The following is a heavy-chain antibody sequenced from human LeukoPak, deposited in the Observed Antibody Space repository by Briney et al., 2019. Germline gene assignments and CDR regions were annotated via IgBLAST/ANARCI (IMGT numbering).Heavy chain of an antibody. Sequence: SETLSLTCTVSGGSISSSSYYWGWIRQPLGKGLEWIGSIYYSGSTYYNPSLKSRVTISVDTSKNQFSLKLSSVTAADTAVYYCARQVSEYQLLYYYYYYMDVWGKGTTVTVSS. CDR2: IYYSGST. V-gene: IGHV4-39*01. CDR1: GGSISSSSYY. D-gene: IGHD2-2*01. CDR3: ARQVSEYQLLYYYYYYMDV. J-gene: IGHJ6*03.